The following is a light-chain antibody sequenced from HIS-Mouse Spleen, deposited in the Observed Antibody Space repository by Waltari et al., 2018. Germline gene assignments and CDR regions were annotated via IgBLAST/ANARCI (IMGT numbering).Light chain of an antibody. J-gene: IGKJ2*01. CDR2: GAS. CDR3: QQYNNWPPSYT. CDR1: QSVRSN. V-gene: IGKV3-15*01. Sequence: IVMTQSPATLSVSPGERATLPGRTSQSVRSNLAWYEQKAGQAPRLLIYGASTRATGIPARFSGSGSGIEFTLTISSLQSEDFAVYYCQQYNNWPPSYTFGQGTKLEIK.